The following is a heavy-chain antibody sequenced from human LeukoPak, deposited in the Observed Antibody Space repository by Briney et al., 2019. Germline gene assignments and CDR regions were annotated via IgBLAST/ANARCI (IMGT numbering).Heavy chain of an antibody. CDR2: ISYDGSSR. Sequence: QPGGSLRLSCAASGFTVSSNYMSWVRQAPGKGLEWVALISYDGSSRYYADSAKGRFTISRDNSKNTVYLQMNSLRAEDTSVYYCARDYYNNSGYYFSSYWGQGTLVAVSS. CDR1: GFTVSSNY. V-gene: IGHV3-30-3*01. CDR3: ARDYYNNSGYYFSSY. D-gene: IGHD3-22*01. J-gene: IGHJ4*02.